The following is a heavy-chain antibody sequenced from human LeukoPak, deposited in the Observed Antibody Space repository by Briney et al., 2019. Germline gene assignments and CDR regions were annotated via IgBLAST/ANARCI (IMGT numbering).Heavy chain of an antibody. CDR3: ARHFYDSTGFFDL. Sequence: PSETLPLTCTVSNGSISSRSYYWGWVRQPPGKGLEWIGSIYYSGSTYQNPSLKSRVTISVDTSKNQFSLELSSVTAADTAVFYCARHFYDSTGFFDLWGQGTLVTVSS. CDR2: IYYSGST. D-gene: IGHD3-22*01. CDR1: NGSISSRSYY. J-gene: IGHJ4*02. V-gene: IGHV4-39*01.